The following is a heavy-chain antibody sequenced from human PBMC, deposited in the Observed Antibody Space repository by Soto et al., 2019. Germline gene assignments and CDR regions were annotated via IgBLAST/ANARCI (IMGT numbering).Heavy chain of an antibody. CDR1: GLTVSSSY. CDR2: IYSAGST. Sequence: GGSLRLSCAASGLTVSSSYMSWVRQAPGKGLQWVSVIYSAGSTYYANSVKGRFTISRDISTNMVYLQMSSLTDEDTAVYYCARAREKEYSSAIFFDIWCQGALLTVSS. J-gene: IGHJ4*02. V-gene: IGHV3-53*01. D-gene: IGHD5-18*01. CDR3: ARAREKEYSSAIFFDI.